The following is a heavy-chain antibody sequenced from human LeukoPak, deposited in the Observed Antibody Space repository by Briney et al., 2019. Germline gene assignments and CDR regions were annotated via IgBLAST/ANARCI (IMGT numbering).Heavy chain of an antibody. D-gene: IGHD4-11*01. Sequence: SETLSLTCAVYGGSFSDYYWSWIRQPPGKGLEWIGYIYYSGSTYYNPSLKSRVTISVDTSKNQFSLKLSSVTAADTAVYYCARANPDYSSGLDYFDYWGQGTLVTVSS. CDR2: IYYSGST. CDR3: ARANPDYSSGLDYFDY. V-gene: IGHV4-30-4*01. J-gene: IGHJ4*02. CDR1: GGSFSDYY.